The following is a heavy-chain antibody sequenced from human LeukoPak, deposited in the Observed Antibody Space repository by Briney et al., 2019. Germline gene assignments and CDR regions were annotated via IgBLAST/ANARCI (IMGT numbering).Heavy chain of an antibody. CDR3: ARVYYSSSYDYWYFDL. J-gene: IGHJ2*01. V-gene: IGHV4-34*01. CDR1: GGSFSGYY. Sequence: SETLSLTCAVYGGSFSGYYWSWIRQPPGRGLEWIGEINHSGSTNYNPSLKSRVTISVDTSKNQFSLKLSSVTAADTAVYYCARVYYSSSYDYWYFDLWGRGTLVTVSS. CDR2: INHSGST. D-gene: IGHD6-13*01.